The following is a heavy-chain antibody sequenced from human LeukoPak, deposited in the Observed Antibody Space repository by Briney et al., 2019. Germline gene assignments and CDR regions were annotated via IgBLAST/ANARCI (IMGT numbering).Heavy chain of an antibody. D-gene: IGHD1-26*01. V-gene: IGHV3-9*01. CDR3: ARGHVWELPSSVFDY. J-gene: IGHJ4*02. Sequence: SGGSLRLSCAASGFTFDEYAMHWVRHAPGEGLEWGSGICWNSGSIGYADSVKGRFTLSRDNAKNSLYLQMNSLRAEDTAMYYCARGHVWELPSSVFDYWGQGTLVTVSS. CDR2: ICWNSGSI. CDR1: GFTFDEYA.